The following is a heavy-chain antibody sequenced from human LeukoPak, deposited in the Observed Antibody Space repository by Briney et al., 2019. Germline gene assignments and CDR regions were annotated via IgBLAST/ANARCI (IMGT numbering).Heavy chain of an antibody. D-gene: IGHD3-16*01. CDR3: ARYEPLLRYFQH. CDR1: GGSISSSSYY. Sequence: SETLSLTCTVSGGSISSSSYYWGWIRQPPGKGLEWIGSIYYSGSTYYNPSLESRVTISVDTSKNQFSLKLSSVTAADTAVYYCARYEPLLRYFQHWGRGTLVTVSS. V-gene: IGHV4-39*07. CDR2: IYYSGST. J-gene: IGHJ1*01.